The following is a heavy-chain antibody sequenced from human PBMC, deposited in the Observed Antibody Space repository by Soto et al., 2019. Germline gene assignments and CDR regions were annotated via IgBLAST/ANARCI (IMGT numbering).Heavy chain of an antibody. J-gene: IGHJ5*02. CDR3: ARHPERIAQIGWFDP. CDR1: GFTFSSYS. Sequence: GSLRLSCAASGFTFSSYSMNWVRQAPGKGLEWVSYISSSSSTIYYADSVKGRFTISRDNAKNSLYLQMNSLRAEDTAVYYCARHPERIAQIGWFDPGGQGTLVTVS. D-gene: IGHD6-13*01. V-gene: IGHV3-48*01. CDR2: ISSSSSTI.